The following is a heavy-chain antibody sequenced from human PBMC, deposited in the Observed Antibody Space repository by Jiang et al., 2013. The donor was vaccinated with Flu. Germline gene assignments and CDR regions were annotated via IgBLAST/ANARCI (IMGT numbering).Heavy chain of an antibody. V-gene: IGHV4-4*02. CDR2: ISHTGTT. Sequence: GPGLVKPSGTLSLTCTVSIDSTSSDHWWSWVRQAPGKGLEWIGEISHTGTTTYNPSLSSRVAMSIDRSKSHISLKLTSVTAADTAVYYCARHGYYSLDYWGQGPL. J-gene: IGHJ4*02. CDR3: ARHGYYSLDY. CDR1: IDSTSSDHW. D-gene: IGHD5-18*01.